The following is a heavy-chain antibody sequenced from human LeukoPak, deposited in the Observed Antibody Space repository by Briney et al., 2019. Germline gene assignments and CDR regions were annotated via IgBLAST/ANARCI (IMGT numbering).Heavy chain of an antibody. CDR3: AKDREALGNY. CDR2: SSASGDSP. V-gene: IGHV3-23*01. CDR1: GFTFNNYA. Sequence: PGGSLRLSCTASGFTFNNYAMSRVRQAPGKGLEWVSASSASGDSPYYADSVKGRFTISRDTSKNTLDLQMNSLRAEDTAVYYCAKDREALGNYWGQGTLVTVSS. J-gene: IGHJ4*02. D-gene: IGHD3-16*01.